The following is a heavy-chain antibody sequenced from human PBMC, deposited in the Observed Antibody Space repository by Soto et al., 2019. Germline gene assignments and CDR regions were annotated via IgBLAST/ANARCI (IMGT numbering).Heavy chain of an antibody. D-gene: IGHD2-8*01. Sequence: QVQLQESGPGLVKPSQTLSLTCTVSGGSISSGGYYWSWIRQHPGKVLEWIGYIYYSGSTYYNPSLKSRVTISVDTSKNQFSLKLSSVTAADTAVYYCARTPTSIMVYAILDAFDIWGQGTMVTVSS. J-gene: IGHJ3*02. CDR3: ARTPTSIMVYAILDAFDI. CDR2: IYYSGST. CDR1: GGSISSGGYY. V-gene: IGHV4-31*03.